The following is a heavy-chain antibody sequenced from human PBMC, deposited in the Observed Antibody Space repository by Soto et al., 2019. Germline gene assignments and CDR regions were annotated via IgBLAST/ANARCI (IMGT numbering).Heavy chain of an antibody. CDR3: ATHPPYGPLDH. D-gene: IGHD4-17*01. CDR2: IYYSGNT. V-gene: IGHV4-4*02. Sequence: SETLSLTCAVSGGSISSSNWWSWVRQPPGKGLEWIGEIYYSGNTNYNPSLKSRVTISVDTSKNQFSLRLTSVTAADTAVYYCATHPPYGPLDHWGQGTLVTVSS. CDR1: GGSISSSNW. J-gene: IGHJ4*02.